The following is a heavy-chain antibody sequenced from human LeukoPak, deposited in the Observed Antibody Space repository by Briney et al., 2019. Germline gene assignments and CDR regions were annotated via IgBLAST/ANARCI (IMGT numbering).Heavy chain of an antibody. CDR3: ARDRTMIVVAEYALDAFDI. CDR1: GYTFTSYV. Sequence: ASVKVSCKASGYTFTSYVMNWVRQAPGQGLEWLGWINTNTGNPTYAQGFTGRFVFSLDTSVSTAYLQISSLKAEDTAVYYCARDRTMIVVAEYALDAFDIWGQGTMVTVSS. CDR2: INTNTGNP. J-gene: IGHJ3*02. V-gene: IGHV7-4-1*02. D-gene: IGHD3-22*01.